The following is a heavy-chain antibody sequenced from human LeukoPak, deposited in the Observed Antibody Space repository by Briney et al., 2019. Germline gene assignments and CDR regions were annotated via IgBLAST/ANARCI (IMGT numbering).Heavy chain of an antibody. CDR1: GGSFSGYY. V-gene: IGHV4-34*01. Sequence: PSETLFLTCAVYGGSFSGYYWSWIRQPPGKGLEWIGEINHSGGTNYNPSLKSRVTISVDTSKNQFSLKLSSVTAADTAVYYCARAGTSIAAAKLDYWGQGTLVTVSS. D-gene: IGHD6-13*01. J-gene: IGHJ4*02. CDR3: ARAGTSIAAAKLDY. CDR2: INHSGGT.